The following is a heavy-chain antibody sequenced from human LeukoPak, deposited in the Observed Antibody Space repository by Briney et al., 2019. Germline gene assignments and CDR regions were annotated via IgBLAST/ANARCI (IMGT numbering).Heavy chain of an antibody. D-gene: IGHD6-13*01. V-gene: IGHV5-51*01. Sequence: GESLKISCKGPAYSINKYWISCVRQMPGKGLEWMGIIYPGDSDTRYSPAFQGQVTISADNSISTAYLQWSSLKASDTAMYYCAHSVELVGISWLLFDFWGQGTLVTVSS. CDR1: AYSINKYW. CDR2: IYPGDSDT. CDR3: AHSVELVGISWLLFDF. J-gene: IGHJ4*02.